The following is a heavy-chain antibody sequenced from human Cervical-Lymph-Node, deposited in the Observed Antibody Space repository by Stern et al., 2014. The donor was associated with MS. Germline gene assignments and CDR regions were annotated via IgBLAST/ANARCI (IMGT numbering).Heavy chain of an antibody. Sequence: QITLKESGPVLVKPTETLTLTCTVSGFSLSNARMGVSWIRQPPGKALEWLAHIFSNDEKSYSTSLKSRLPISKDPSKSQVVLTMTNMDPVDTATYYCARIPPGYSVAWDWYFDLWGRGTLVTVSS. V-gene: IGHV2-26*01. CDR1: GFSLSNARMG. J-gene: IGHJ2*01. D-gene: IGHD6-13*01. CDR2: IFSNDEK. CDR3: ARIPPGYSVAWDWYFDL.